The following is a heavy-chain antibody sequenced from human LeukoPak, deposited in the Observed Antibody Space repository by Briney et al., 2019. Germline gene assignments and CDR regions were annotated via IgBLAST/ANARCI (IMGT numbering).Heavy chain of an antibody. D-gene: IGHD3-10*01. V-gene: IGHV1-69*04. CDR2: IIPILGIA. CDR1: GGTFSSYA. Sequence: GASVKVSCKASGGTFSSYAISWVRQAPGQGLEWMGRIIPILGIANYAQKFQGRVTITADKSTSTAYMELSSLRSEDTAVYYCAIDYYGSGSYYLQHFDYWGQGTLVTVSS. CDR3: AIDYYGSGSYYLQHFDY. J-gene: IGHJ4*02.